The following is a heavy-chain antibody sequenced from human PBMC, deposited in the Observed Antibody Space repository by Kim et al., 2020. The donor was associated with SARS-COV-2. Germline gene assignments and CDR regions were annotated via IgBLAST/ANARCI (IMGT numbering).Heavy chain of an antibody. CDR2: DN. J-gene: IGHJ4*02. Sequence: DNYYLDSVKGRFTISRDNAKNSMYLQMNSLRAEDTAVYFCARSGNYYGYWGQGTLVTVST. D-gene: IGHD3-10*01. CDR3: ARSGNYYGY. V-gene: IGHV3-7*01.